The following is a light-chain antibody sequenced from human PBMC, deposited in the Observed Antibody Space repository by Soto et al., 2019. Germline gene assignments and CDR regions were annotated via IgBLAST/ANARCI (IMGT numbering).Light chain of an antibody. Sequence: QSALTQPASVSGSPGKSITISCTGTRSDVGSYNLVSWYQQHPGKAPKLMIYEVSKRPSGVSNRFSGSKSDNTASLTISGLQAEDEADYYCCSYVHTTTWVFGGGTKLTVL. V-gene: IGLV2-23*02. CDR3: CSYVHTTTWV. CDR1: RSDVGSYNL. CDR2: EVS. J-gene: IGLJ3*02.